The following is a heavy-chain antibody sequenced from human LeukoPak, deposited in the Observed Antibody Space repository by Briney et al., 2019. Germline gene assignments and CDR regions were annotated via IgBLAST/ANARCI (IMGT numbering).Heavy chain of an antibody. Sequence: AGSLRLSCAASGFTFSSYEMNWVRQAPGKGLEWVSYISSSGSTIYYADSVKGRFTISRDNAKNSLYLQMNSLRAEDTAVYYCARDPTVAEAWWGQGTQVTVSS. J-gene: IGHJ4*02. CDR1: GFTFSSYE. D-gene: IGHD6-13*01. CDR2: ISSSGSTI. V-gene: IGHV3-48*03. CDR3: ARDPTVAEAW.